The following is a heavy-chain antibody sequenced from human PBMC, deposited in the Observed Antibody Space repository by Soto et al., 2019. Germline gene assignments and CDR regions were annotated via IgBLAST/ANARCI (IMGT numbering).Heavy chain of an antibody. J-gene: IGHJ4*02. V-gene: IGHV4-39*01. CDR3: ARPARQDTVAGNY. CDR2: IYYTGIT. Sequence: QLHLQESGPGLVKPSETLSLTCTVSGGSISSSSYYWGWIRQPPGKGLEWIGSIYYTGITHYNPSLKSLATIAIDTPKNQFSLNLSSVTATDTAVYYCARPARQDTVAGNYWGQGTLVTVSS. D-gene: IGHD6-19*01. CDR1: GGSISSSSYY.